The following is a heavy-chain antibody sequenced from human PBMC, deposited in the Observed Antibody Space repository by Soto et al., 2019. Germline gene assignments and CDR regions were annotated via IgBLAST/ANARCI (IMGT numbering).Heavy chain of an antibody. CDR2: IYWDDDK. CDR3: AHKGKSWKIDAFDI. V-gene: IGHV2-5*02. D-gene: IGHD1-1*01. Sequence: QITLKESGPTLVKPTQALTLTCTFSGFSLSTDGVGVGWIRQPPGKALEWLALIYWDDDKHYSPSLKNRLTITKDTSKNQVVLTMSNMDPVDTATYYCAHKGKSWKIDAFDIWGQGTMVTVSS. J-gene: IGHJ3*02. CDR1: GFSLSTDGVG.